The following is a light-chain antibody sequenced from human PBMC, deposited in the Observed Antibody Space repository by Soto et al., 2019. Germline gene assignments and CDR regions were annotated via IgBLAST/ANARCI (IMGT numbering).Light chain of an antibody. CDR2: VAS. Sequence: EIVMTQSPATLSVSPGERATLSCRASQSVSSNLAWYQQKPGQTPKLLIYVASTRATGIPARFSGSGSVTEFTLTISSLQSEDFAVYYCQQYNVWPLTFGGGTKVDFK. V-gene: IGKV3-15*01. CDR3: QQYNVWPLT. CDR1: QSVSSN. J-gene: IGKJ4*01.